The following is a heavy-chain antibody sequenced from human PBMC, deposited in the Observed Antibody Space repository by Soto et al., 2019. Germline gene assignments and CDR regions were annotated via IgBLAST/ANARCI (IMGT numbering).Heavy chain of an antibody. J-gene: IGHJ4*02. CDR1: GASISSSTYY. V-gene: IGHV4-39*01. CDR3: SGYCGSTACPTFSDY. D-gene: IGHD2-2*01. CDR2: IYYSGSA. Sequence: PSETLSLTCTVSGASISSSTYYWAWIRQPPGKGLEWIGRIYYSGSAYYNPSLKSRVTISVDTSKNQFSLKLSSVTAADTAVYYCSGYCGSTACPTFSDYWGQGTLVTVS.